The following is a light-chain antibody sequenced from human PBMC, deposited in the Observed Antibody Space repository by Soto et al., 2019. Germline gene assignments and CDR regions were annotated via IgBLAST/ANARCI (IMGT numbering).Light chain of an antibody. CDR1: SSNIGAGHD. CDR2: GNI. J-gene: IGLJ2*01. V-gene: IGLV1-40*01. CDR3: QSYDSSLSGWV. Sequence: QSVLTQPPSVSAAPGQRVTISCTGSSSNIGAGHDVHWYRQLPGTAPKLLIYGNIKRPSGVPDRFSGSQSGTSTSLAITGLQAEDEADYYCQSYDSSLSGWVFGGGTKVTVL.